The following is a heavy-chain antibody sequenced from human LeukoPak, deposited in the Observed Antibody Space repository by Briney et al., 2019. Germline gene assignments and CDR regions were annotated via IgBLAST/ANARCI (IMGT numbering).Heavy chain of an antibody. V-gene: IGHV1-69*01. CDR1: GGTFRSYA. Sequence: SVKVSCKASGGTFRSYAISWVRQAPGQGLEWMGGIIPIFGTANYAQKFQGRVTITADESTITAYMVLSSLRSEDTAVYYCASVGTYYYDSSGYYYEAFDYWGQGTLVTVSS. CDR3: ASVGTYYYDSSGYYYEAFDY. D-gene: IGHD3-22*01. J-gene: IGHJ4*02. CDR2: IIPIFGTA.